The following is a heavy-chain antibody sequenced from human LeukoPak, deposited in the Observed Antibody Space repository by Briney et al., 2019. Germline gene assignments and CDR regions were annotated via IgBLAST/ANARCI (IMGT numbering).Heavy chain of an antibody. J-gene: IGHJ6*02. Sequence: PGRSLRLSCAASGFTFSSYGMHWVRQAPGKGLEWVAVISYDGSNKYYADSVKGRFTISRDNSKNTLYLQMNSLRAEGTAVYYCAKDQYSSSDGMDVWGQGTTVTVSS. CDR3: AKDQYSSSDGMDV. CDR2: ISYDGSNK. V-gene: IGHV3-30*18. CDR1: GFTFSSYG. D-gene: IGHD6-6*01.